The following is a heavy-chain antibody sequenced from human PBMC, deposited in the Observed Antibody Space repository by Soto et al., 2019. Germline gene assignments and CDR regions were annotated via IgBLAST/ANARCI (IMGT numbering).Heavy chain of an antibody. J-gene: IGHJ4*02. CDR3: ARHEGNGNVWPLDY. V-gene: IGHV4-4*01. CDR1: GVSISSGNC. Sequence: TLSLTCAVSGVSISSGNCWTWVRQSQQSGLEYTGEIFHDGTANYYSSFERRVAISVDTSKNQYCLELSSVTAAATAIYFCARHEGNGNVWPLDYWGQGILVTVS. CDR2: IFHDGTA. D-gene: IGHD2-8*01.